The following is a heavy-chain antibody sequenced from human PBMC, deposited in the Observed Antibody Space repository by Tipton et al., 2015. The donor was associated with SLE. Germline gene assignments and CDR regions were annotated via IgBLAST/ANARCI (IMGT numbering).Heavy chain of an antibody. CDR2: ISGSGART. V-gene: IGHV3-23*01. J-gene: IGHJ3*02. D-gene: IGHD3-22*01. Sequence: SLRLSCAASGFTFSSYAMSWVRQAPGKGLEWVSGISGSGARTDYADSVKGRLTISRDNIKNTLHLQMKSLRAEDTAVYYCAKDWADYYDSSGLGFFDIWGQGTMVTVSS. CDR1: GFTFSSYA. CDR3: AKDWADYYDSSGLGFFDI.